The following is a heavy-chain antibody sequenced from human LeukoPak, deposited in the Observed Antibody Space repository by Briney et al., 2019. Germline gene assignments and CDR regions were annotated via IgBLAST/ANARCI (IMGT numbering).Heavy chain of an antibody. CDR1: GFTFDDYA. V-gene: IGHV3-43*02. D-gene: IGHD3-10*01. Sequence: GSLRLSCAASGFTFDDYAMHWVRQAPGKGLEWVSLISGDGGSTYYADSVKGRFTISRDNSKNSLYLQTNSLRTEDTALYYCAKDSSITMVRGVIITRRYYYGMDVWGQGTTVTVSS. CDR2: ISGDGGST. CDR3: AKDSSITMVRGVIITRRYYYGMDV. J-gene: IGHJ6*02.